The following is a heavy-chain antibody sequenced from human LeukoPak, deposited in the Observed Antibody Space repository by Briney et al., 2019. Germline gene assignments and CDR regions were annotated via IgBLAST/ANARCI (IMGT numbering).Heavy chain of an antibody. J-gene: IGHJ4*02. CDR1: GFTVSSNY. D-gene: IGHD5-24*01. Sequence: PGGSLRLSCAASGFTVSSNYMSWVRQAPGKGLEWVSVIYSGGSTYYADSVKGRFTISRDNSKNSLYLQMNSLRTEDTALYYCAKALARWLPNWGQGNLVTVSS. CDR2: IYSGGST. CDR3: AKALARWLPN. V-gene: IGHV3-53*05.